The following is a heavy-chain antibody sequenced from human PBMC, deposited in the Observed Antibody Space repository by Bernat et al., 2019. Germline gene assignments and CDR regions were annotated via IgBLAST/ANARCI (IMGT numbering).Heavy chain of an antibody. J-gene: IGHJ6*02. Sequence: EVQLVESGGGLVQPGGSLRLSCAASGFTFSSYSMNWVRQAPGKGLEWVSYISSSSITIYYADSVKGRFTIYRDNAKNSLYLQMNSLRAEDTAVYYCAIAAAGQYYYGMDVWGQGTTVTVSS. CDR3: AIAAAGQYYYGMDV. CDR1: GFTFSSYS. V-gene: IGHV3-48*01. CDR2: ISSSSITI. D-gene: IGHD6-13*01.